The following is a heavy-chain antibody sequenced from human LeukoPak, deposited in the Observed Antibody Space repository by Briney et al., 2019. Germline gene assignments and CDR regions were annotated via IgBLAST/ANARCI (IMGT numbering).Heavy chain of an antibody. CDR2: ISGSGGST. Sequence: PGGSLRLSCAASGFIFSNYAMSWVRQAPGKGLEWVSGISGSGGSTVYVDSVKGRFTISRDNSKNIMYLQMNSLRAEDTAVYYCAKDRGSGSGSYSWGYFDYWGQGTLVTVSS. J-gene: IGHJ4*02. CDR3: AKDRGSGSGSYSWGYFDY. CDR1: GFIFSNYA. V-gene: IGHV3-23*01. D-gene: IGHD3-10*01.